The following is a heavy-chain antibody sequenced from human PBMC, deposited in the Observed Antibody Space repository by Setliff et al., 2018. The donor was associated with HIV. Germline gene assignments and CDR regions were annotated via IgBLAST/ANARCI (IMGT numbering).Heavy chain of an antibody. CDR3: ARGQGRFSFGAQLGY. Sequence: PSETLSLTCTVSGGSISSYYWSWIRQPPGKGLEWIGYIYYSGSTNYNPSLKSRVTISVDTSKNQFSLKLSSVTAADTAVYYCARGQGRFSFGAQLGYWGHGALVTVSS. V-gene: IGHV4-59*01. D-gene: IGHD5-18*01. CDR1: GGSISSYY. J-gene: IGHJ4*01. CDR2: IYYSGST.